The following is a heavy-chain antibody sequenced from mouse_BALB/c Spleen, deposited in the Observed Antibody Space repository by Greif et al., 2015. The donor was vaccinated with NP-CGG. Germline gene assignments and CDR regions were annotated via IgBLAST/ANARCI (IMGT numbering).Heavy chain of an antibody. V-gene: IGHV5-6-5*01. CDR2: ISSGGST. J-gene: IGHJ4*01. D-gene: IGHD2-4*01. Sequence: EVHLVESGGGLVKPGGSLKLSCAASGFTFSSYAMSWVRQTPEKRLEWVASISSGGSTYYPDSVKGRFTISRDNARNILYLQMSSLRSEDTAMYYCARCDYDGYYYAMDYWGQGTSVTVSS. CDR1: GFTFSSYA. CDR3: ARCDYDGYYYAMDY.